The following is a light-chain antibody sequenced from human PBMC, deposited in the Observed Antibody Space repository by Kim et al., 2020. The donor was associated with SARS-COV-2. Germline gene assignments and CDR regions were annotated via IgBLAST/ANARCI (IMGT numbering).Light chain of an antibody. Sequence: GQSITISCTGTNSDVGGYNYVSWYQQFPGKAPKLMIYDVNKRPSGVANRFSGSKSGNTASLTISGLQAEDEADYYCSSYTSSSPYVFGIGTKVTVL. CDR1: NSDVGGYNY. J-gene: IGLJ1*01. CDR3: SSYTSSSPYV. CDR2: DVN. V-gene: IGLV2-14*03.